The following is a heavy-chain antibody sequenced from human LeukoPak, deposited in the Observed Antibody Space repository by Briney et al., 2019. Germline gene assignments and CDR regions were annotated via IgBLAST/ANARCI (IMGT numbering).Heavy chain of an antibody. CDR1: GGSFSGYY. CDR3: ARGADTYYDSTGGGAFDI. D-gene: IGHD3-22*01. CDR2: INHSGST. Sequence: SETLSLTCAVYGGSFSGYYWSWSRQPPGKGLEWIGEINHSGSTNYNPSLKSRVTISVDTSKNQFSLKLSSVTAADTAVYYCARGADTYYDSTGGGAFDIWGQGTMVTVSS. V-gene: IGHV4-34*01. J-gene: IGHJ3*02.